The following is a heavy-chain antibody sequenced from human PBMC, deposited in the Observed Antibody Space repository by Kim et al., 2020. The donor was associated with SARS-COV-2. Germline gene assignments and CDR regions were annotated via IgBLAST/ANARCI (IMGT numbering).Heavy chain of an antibody. J-gene: IGHJ3*02. Sequence: SVKVSCKASGGTFSSYAISWVRQAPGQGLEWMGGIIPIFGTANYAQKFQGRVTITADESTSTAYMELSSLRSEDTAVYYCARAMGYSSGWADAFDIWGQGTMVTVSS. CDR2: IIPIFGTA. CDR3: ARAMGYSSGWADAFDI. CDR1: GGTFSSYA. D-gene: IGHD6-19*01. V-gene: IGHV1-69*13.